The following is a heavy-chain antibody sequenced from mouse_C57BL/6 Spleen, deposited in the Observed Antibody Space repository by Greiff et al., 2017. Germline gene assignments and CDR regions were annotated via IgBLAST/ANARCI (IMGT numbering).Heavy chain of an antibody. J-gene: IGHJ3*01. V-gene: IGHV5-4*01. CDR1: GFPFRSYA. D-gene: IGHD1-1*01. CDR3: AREGGYYGGCAY. CDR2: ISDGGRYN. Sequence: EVQRVESGGGLVKPGGSLKLSCAASGFPFRSYAMSWVRQTQEKRLEWVATISDGGRYNYYTDHAKGRFTISSDNAKNNLYLQMSHLKSEDTAMYYCAREGGYYGGCAYWVQGTLVTVSA.